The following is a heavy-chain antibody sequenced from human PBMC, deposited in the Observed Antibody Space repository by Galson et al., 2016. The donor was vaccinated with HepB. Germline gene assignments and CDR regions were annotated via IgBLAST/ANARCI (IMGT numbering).Heavy chain of an antibody. CDR2: ISGSGGST. D-gene: IGHD3-10*01. CDR3: AIDLRVPADYGSGSY. CDR1: GFTFSTYA. V-gene: IGHV3-23*01. J-gene: IGHJ4*02. Sequence: SLRLSCAASGFTFSTYAMSWVRQAPGKGLEWVSAISGSGGSTNYADSVKGRFTISRDEFKNTLYLQMNSLRAEDTALYYCAIDLRVPADYGSGSYWGQGTLVTVSS.